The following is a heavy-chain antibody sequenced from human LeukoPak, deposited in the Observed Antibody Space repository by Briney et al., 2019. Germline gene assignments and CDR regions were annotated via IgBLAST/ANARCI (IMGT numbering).Heavy chain of an antibody. J-gene: IGHJ4*02. CDR3: ARDLAYDSSGYYIDY. CDR1: GGSLSSYY. V-gene: IGHV4-4*07. D-gene: IGHD3-22*01. Sequence: PSETLSLTCTVSGGSLSSYYWSWIRQPAGKGLEWIGRIYTSGSTNYNPSLKSRVTMSVDTSKTQFSLKLSSVTAADTAVYYCARDLAYDSSGYYIDYWGQGTLVTVSS. CDR2: IYTSGST.